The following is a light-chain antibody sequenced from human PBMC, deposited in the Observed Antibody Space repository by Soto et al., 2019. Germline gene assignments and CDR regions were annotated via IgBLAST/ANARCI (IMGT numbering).Light chain of an antibody. CDR1: SSDVGGYNY. CDR2: DVS. V-gene: IGLV2-14*03. J-gene: IGLJ2*01. CDR3: CSYTTSSTVL. Sequence: QSVLTQPASVSGSPGQSITISCTGTSSDVGGYNYVSWYQQHPGKAPKLMIYDVSNRPSGVSNRFSGSKSGNTASLTISGPQAEDEADYYCCSYTTSSTVLFGGGTKLTVL.